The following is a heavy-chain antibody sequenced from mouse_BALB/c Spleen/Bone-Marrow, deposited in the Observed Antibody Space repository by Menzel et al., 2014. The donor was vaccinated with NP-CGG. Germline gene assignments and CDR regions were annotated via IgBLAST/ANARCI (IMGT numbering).Heavy chain of an antibody. CDR2: VDPYYGSP. CDR1: GYSFTGYN. J-gene: IGHJ2*01. V-gene: IGHV1-39*01. D-gene: IGHD1-3*01. Sequence: EVQRVESGPELEKPGASVKISCKASGYSFTGYNMNWVKQYNGQSLEWIGDVDPYYGSPIYNQKFKGKATLTVDKSSSTAYMQLERLTSEDSAGYYCARSYKSFNFWGQGTTLTVSS. CDR3: ARSYKSFNF.